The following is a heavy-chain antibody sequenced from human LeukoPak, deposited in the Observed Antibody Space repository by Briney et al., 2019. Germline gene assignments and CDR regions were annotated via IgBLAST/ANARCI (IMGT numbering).Heavy chain of an antibody. Sequence: GGSLRLSCTASGFTFGDYAMSWFRQAPGKGLEWVSAISGSGGSTYYADSVKGRFTISRDNSKNTLYLQMNSLRAEDTAVYYCAKYTRWGSEYSSSYFDYWGQGTLVTVSS. V-gene: IGHV3-23*01. J-gene: IGHJ4*02. D-gene: IGHD6-6*01. CDR1: GFTFGDYA. CDR3: AKYTRWGSEYSSSYFDY. CDR2: ISGSGGST.